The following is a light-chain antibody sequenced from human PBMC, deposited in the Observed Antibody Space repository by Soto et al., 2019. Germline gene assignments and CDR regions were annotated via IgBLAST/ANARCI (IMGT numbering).Light chain of an antibody. Sequence: IEAAHSPSSLADSLEDRVSITCWASQTMGTYVDWYRQKSGAAPELLIYHASTSQSGVPSTFRGCASWTNFTLTISSLQLDDFATYYCQQSYNTPRRFGQGTVVDIK. CDR1: QTMGTY. CDR2: HAS. V-gene: IGKV1-39*01. J-gene: IGKJ1*01. CDR3: QQSYNTPRR.